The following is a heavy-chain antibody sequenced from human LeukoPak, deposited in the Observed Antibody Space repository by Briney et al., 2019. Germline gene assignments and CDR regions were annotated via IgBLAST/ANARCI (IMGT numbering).Heavy chain of an antibody. D-gene: IGHD2-8*01. V-gene: IGHV4-59*01. CDR3: ARDQGYCTNGVCGP. CDR2: IYYSGST. Sequence: SETLSLTCTVSGGSISSYYWSWIRQPPGKGLEWIGYIYYSGSTNYNPSLKSRVTISVDTSKNQFSLKLSSVTAADTAVYYCARDQGYCTNGVCGPWGQGTLVRLSS. CDR1: GGSISSYY. J-gene: IGHJ5*02.